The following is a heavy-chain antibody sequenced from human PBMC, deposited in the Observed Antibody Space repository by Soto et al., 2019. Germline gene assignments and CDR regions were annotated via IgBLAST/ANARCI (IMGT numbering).Heavy chain of an antibody. V-gene: IGHV1-3*01. Sequence: ASVKVSCKASGYTFTSYAMHWVRQAPGQRLEWMGWINAGNGNTKYSQKVQGRVTMTRDTSTSTVYMELSSLRSEDTAVYYCASGTAMVLCCYWGQGTLVTVSS. J-gene: IGHJ4*02. CDR2: INAGNGNT. CDR1: GYTFTSYA. D-gene: IGHD5-18*01. CDR3: ASGTAMVLCCY.